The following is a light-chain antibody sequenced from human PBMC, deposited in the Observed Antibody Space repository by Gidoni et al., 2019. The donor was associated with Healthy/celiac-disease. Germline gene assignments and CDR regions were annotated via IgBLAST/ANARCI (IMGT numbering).Light chain of an antibody. CDR1: QSVSSN. J-gene: IGKJ5*01. CDR2: GAS. Sequence: ELVMTQSPATLSVSPGERATLPCRARQSVSSNLAWYQQKPGQAPRLLIYGASTRATGIPARFSGSGSGTEFTLTISSLQSEDFAVYYCQQYNNWPPPITFGQGTRLEIK. CDR3: QQYNNWPPPIT. V-gene: IGKV3-15*01.